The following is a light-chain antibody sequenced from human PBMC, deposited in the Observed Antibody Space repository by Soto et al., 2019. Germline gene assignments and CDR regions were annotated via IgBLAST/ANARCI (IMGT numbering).Light chain of an antibody. V-gene: IGKV3-15*01. Sequence: IVMTQSPATLSVSPGERVTLSCRAGQSVSSHLAWYQQKPGQAPRLLMYAASTRANGIPARFSGSGSGTEFTLTITSLQSEDFILYYSQQYNDLVTFGGGTKVEIE. CDR3: QQYNDLVT. CDR2: AAS. CDR1: QSVSSH. J-gene: IGKJ4*01.